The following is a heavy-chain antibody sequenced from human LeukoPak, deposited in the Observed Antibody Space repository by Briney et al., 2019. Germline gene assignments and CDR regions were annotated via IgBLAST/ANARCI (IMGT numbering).Heavy chain of an antibody. Sequence: ASVKVSCKASGYTFTSYYMHWVRQAPGQGLEWMGIINPSGGSTSYAQKFQGRVTMTRDTSTSTVYMELSSLRSDDTAVYYCARVRLGRGYSYLLDYWGQGTLVTVSS. CDR2: INPSGGST. J-gene: IGHJ4*02. V-gene: IGHV1-46*01. CDR1: GYTFTSYY. D-gene: IGHD5-18*01. CDR3: ARVRLGRGYSYLLDY.